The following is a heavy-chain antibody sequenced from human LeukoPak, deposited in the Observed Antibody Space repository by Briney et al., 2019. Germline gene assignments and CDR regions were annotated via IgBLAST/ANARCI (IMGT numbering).Heavy chain of an antibody. CDR3: AREGRFLDRSPVDY. V-gene: IGHV3-74*01. J-gene: IGHJ4*02. CDR2: IKSDGSST. D-gene: IGHD3/OR15-3a*01. CDR1: GFTFIGYW. Sequence: GGSLRLSCAASGFTFIGYWMHCVRQAPRKGLVCVSGIKSDGSSTSYADSVKGRFTVSRANAKNTLYLQMNSLRAEDTAVYYCAREGRFLDRSPVDYWGQGSLVTVSS.